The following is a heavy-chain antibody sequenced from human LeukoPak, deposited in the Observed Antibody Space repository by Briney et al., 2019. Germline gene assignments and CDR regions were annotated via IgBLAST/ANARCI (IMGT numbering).Heavy chain of an antibody. J-gene: IGHJ5*02. V-gene: IGHV3-33*03. CDR2: IWHDGSNQ. Sequence: LSGGSLRLSCAASGFTFSNYGMHWVRQAPGKGLEWVAVIWHDGSNQYYADSVKGRFTISRDNSKDTLYLQMNSLRVEDTAVYYCAKDPHSSSWSVWFDPWGQGTLVTVSS. D-gene: IGHD6-13*01. CDR1: GFTFSNYG. CDR3: AKDPHSSSWSVWFDP.